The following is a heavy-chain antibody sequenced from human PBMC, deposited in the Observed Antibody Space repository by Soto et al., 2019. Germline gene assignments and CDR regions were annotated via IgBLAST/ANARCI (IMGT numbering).Heavy chain of an antibody. CDR3: ARAPTIAVNTMNFDY. CDR2: IYHSGST. CDR1: GGSISSSNW. Sequence: PSETLSLTCAVSGGSISSSNWWSWVRQPPGKGLEWIGEIYHSGSTNYNPSLKSRVTISVDKSKNQFSLKLSSVTAADTAVYYCARAPTIAVNTMNFDYWGQGTLVTVSS. V-gene: IGHV4-4*02. J-gene: IGHJ4*02. D-gene: IGHD6-19*01.